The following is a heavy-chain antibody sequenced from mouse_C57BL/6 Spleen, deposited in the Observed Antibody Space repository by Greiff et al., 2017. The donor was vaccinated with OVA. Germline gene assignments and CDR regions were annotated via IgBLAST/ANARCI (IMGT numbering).Heavy chain of an antibody. V-gene: IGHV5-17*01. Sequence: EVQLQESGGGLVKPGGSLKLSCAASGFTFSDYGMHWVRQAPEKGLEWVAYISSGSSTIYYADTVKGRFTISRDNAKNTLFLQMTSLRSEDTAMYYCASDYDGGFAYWGQGTLVTVSA. CDR2: ISSGSSTI. D-gene: IGHD2-4*01. CDR3: ASDYDGGFAY. CDR1: GFTFSDYG. J-gene: IGHJ3*01.